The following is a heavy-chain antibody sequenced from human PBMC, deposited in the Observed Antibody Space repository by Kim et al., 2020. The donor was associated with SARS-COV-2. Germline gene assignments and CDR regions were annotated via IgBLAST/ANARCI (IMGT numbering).Heavy chain of an antibody. CDR2: IDSTSSHT. CDR1: RFTLSTYY. J-gene: IGHJ2*01. V-gene: IGHV3-48*02. D-gene: IGHD3-3*01. Sequence: GGSLRLSCVASRFTLSTYYMTWVRQTPAKGLEWVSYIDSTSSHTYYADSVKGRFTISRDNAKNSLYLQMNSLRDEDTGVYYCARDFLSNRGQWGPGPRV. CDR3: ARDFLSNRGQ.